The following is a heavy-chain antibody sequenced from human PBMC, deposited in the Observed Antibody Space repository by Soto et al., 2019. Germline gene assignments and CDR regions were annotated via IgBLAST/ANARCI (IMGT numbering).Heavy chain of an antibody. J-gene: IGHJ6*02. V-gene: IGHV3-33*01. Sequence: QVQLVESGGGVVQPGRSLRLSCAASGFSFSNNGMHWVRQAPGKGLEWVAVIWYDGSNKEYADSVKGRFTISRDNSKNTLYLHMNSLRAEDTAVYYCARDPGAAFSIFGARPGGMDVWGQGTTVTVSS. CDR3: ARDPGAAFSIFGARPGGMDV. CDR1: GFSFSNNG. CDR2: IWYDGSNK. D-gene: IGHD3-3*02.